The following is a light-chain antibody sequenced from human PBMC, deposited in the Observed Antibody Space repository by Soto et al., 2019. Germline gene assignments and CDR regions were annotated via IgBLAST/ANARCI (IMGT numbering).Light chain of an antibody. CDR2: SDN. V-gene: IGLV1-47*01. CDR3: ATWDDSLSGFVV. CDR1: SSNIGNNF. J-gene: IGLJ7*02. Sequence: QSVLTQPPSVSGTPGQRVTISCSGSSSNIGNNFVDWYQHLPGAAPTLVVYSDNHRPSGVPVRFSGSKSGTSASLTISGLRSEDEATYYCATWDDSLSGFVVFGGGTQLTAL.